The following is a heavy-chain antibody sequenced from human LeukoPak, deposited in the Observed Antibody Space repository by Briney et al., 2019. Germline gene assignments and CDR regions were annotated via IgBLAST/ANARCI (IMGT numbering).Heavy chain of an antibody. Sequence: PSETLSLTCTVSGGSISSSSYYWGWIRQPPGKGLEWIGSIYYSGSTYYNPSLKSRVTISVDTSKNQFSLKLSSVTAADTAVYYCARQGGDWTNYYMDVWGKGTTVTVSS. CDR2: IYYSGST. J-gene: IGHJ6*03. D-gene: IGHD2-21*02. CDR1: GGSISSSSYY. V-gene: IGHV4-39*01. CDR3: ARQGGDWTNYYMDV.